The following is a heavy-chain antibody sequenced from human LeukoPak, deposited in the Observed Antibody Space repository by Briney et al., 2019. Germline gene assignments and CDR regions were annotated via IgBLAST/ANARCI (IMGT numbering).Heavy chain of an antibody. D-gene: IGHD6-19*01. V-gene: IGHV3-9*01. CDR3: AKADSSGWYSGIDY. Sequence: PGRSLRLSCAASGFTFDDFGMHWVRQAPGKGLEWVSGISWSSGYIGYADSVKGRFTISRDNAKNSLYLQMNSLRAEDTALYYCAKADSSGWYSGIDYWGQGTLVTVSS. J-gene: IGHJ4*02. CDR1: GFTFDDFG. CDR2: ISWSSGYI.